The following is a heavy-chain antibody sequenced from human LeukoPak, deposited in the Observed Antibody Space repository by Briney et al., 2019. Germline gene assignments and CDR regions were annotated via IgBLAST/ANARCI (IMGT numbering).Heavy chain of an antibody. CDR3: ARHGYTASHYFLDY. J-gene: IGHJ4*02. CDR2: IYTTGKT. Sequence: SETLSLTCTVSSGSINSYYWGWVRQPAGRGLEWIGRIYTTGKTDYNPSLKSRLTMSVDTSKRQFSLNQTSVTAADTAIYYCARHGYTASHYFLDYWSQGTLVTVSS. D-gene: IGHD3-16*01. V-gene: IGHV4-4*07. CDR1: SGSINSYY.